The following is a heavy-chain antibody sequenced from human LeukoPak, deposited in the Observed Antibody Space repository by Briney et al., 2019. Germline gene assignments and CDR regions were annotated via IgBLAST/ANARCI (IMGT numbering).Heavy chain of an antibody. D-gene: IGHD4-11*01. CDR1: GGSISSGPYH. CDR3: ARHDYSHAYFDY. CDR2: MYYSGRT. J-gene: IGHJ4*02. Sequence: SETLSLTCTVSGGSISSGPYHWGWVRQPPWKGLEWIGTMYYSGRTYYNSSLKSRVTISVDTSKNQFSLKLSSVTAAGTAVFYSARHDYSHAYFDYWGQGTMVTVST. V-gene: IGHV4-39*01.